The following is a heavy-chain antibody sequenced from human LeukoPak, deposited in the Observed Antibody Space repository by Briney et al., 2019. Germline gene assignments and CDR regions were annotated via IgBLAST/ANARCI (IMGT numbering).Heavy chain of an antibody. CDR2: ISWNSFTI. V-gene: IGHV3-9*01. D-gene: IGHD5-18*01. Sequence: GRSLRLSCAASGFTFDDYVMHWVRQAPGKGLEWVSGISWNSFTIGYADSVKGRFTISRDNAKNSLYLQMNSLRVEDTALYYCAKDIGRVDTASTYMDVWGKGTTVTISS. J-gene: IGHJ6*03. CDR3: AKDIGRVDTASTYMDV. CDR1: GFTFDDYV.